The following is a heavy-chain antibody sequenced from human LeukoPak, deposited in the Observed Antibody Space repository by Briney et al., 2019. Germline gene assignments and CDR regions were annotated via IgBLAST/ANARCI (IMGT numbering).Heavy chain of an antibody. J-gene: IGHJ4*02. CDR3: AKALYYYDSSGYYRGFDY. CDR2: LRYDGSNK. D-gene: IGHD3-22*01. CDR1: GFTFSSYG. V-gene: IGHV3-30*02. Sequence: PGGSLRLSCAASGFTFSSYGMHWVGQAPGPGLEWVAFLRYDGSNKYYADSVKGRFTISRDNSKNTLYLQMNSLRAEDTAVYYCAKALYYYDSSGYYRGFDYWGQGTLVTVSS.